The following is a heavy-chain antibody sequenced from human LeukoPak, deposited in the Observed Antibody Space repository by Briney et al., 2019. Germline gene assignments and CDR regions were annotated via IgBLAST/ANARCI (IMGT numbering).Heavy chain of an antibody. D-gene: IGHD3-10*01. V-gene: IGHV1-18*04. CDR2: ISAYNGNT. CDR1: GYTVTSYG. CDR3: ARDDTMVRGVSFDY. J-gene: IGHJ4*02. Sequence: ASVKVSCKASGYTVTSYGISWARQAPGQGLEWMGWISAYNGNTNYAQKLQGRVTMTTDTSTSTAYMELRSLRSDDTAVYYCARDDTMVRGVSFDYWGQGTLVTVSS.